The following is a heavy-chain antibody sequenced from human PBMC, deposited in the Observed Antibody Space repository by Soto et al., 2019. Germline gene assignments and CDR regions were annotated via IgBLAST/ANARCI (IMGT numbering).Heavy chain of an antibody. CDR1: GDSINNYY. V-gene: IGHV4-59*01. J-gene: IGHJ6*02. Sequence: SETLSLTCTVSGDSINNYYWTWIRHPPGKGLEWIGYIYDSGSTSYNPSLKSRLTISVDTSKNQFSLKLKSVTAADTAVYYCARGTKYYYQGMDVWGQGTTVTVSS. CDR3: ARGTKYYYQGMDV. CDR2: IYDSGST.